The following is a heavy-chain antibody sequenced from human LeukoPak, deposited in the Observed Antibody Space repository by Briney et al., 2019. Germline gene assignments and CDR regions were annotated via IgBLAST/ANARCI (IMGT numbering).Heavy chain of an antibody. D-gene: IGHD3-3*01. V-gene: IGHV4-59*02. CDR1: GDSVSGVY. J-gene: IGHJ4*02. CDR2: VYYSGDT. Sequence: ETLSLTCTVSGDSVSGVYWSWIRQPPGKGLEWIGYVYYSGDTNYNPSLKSRVTISVDTSKNQFSLKLSSVTAADTAVYYCARTSDWSGYLYYFDYWGQGTLVTVSS. CDR3: ARTSDWSGYLYYFDY.